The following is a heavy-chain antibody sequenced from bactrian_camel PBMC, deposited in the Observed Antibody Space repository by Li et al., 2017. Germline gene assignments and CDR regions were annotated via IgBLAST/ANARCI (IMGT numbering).Heavy chain of an antibody. CDR2: IHRGGTIT. V-gene: IGHV3S1*01. Sequence: HVQLVESGGGLVQPGGSLRLSCAASGFTFGSYYMNWVRQAPGKGLEWISVIHRGGTITYYADSVKGRFTISRDDAKNALYLQLNSLKTEDTAMYYCTREDPGAGRADWGQGTQVTVS. CDR1: GFTFGSYY. CDR3: TREDPGAGRAD. J-gene: IGHJ4*01. D-gene: IGHD6*01.